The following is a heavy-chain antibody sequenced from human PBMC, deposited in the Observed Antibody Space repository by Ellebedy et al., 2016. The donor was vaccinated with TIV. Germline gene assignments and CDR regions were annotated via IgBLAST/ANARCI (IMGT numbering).Heavy chain of an antibody. CDR2: TYGGGGTK. V-gene: IGHV3-23*01. Sequence: GESLKISCAASGFTFSTYAMAWVRQTPGKGLEWVSGTYGGGGTKYYADSVKGRFTISRDNSKNTLYLQMNSLRDEDTAVYFCAKDRTAGDGYWVFDSWGQGTLVTVSS. CDR3: AKDRTAGDGYWVFDS. CDR1: GFTFSTYA. D-gene: IGHD5-18*01. J-gene: IGHJ4*02.